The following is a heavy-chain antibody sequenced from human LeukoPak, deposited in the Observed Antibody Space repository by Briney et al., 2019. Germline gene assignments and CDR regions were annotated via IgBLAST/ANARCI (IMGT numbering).Heavy chain of an antibody. CDR2: INHGGST. V-gene: IGHV4-34*01. Sequence: SETLSLTCAVYGGSFIGYYWTWIRQPPGKGLEWIGEINHGGSTNYSPSLKSRVTISVDTSKNQFSLKLSSVTAADTAVYYCAEYGGNSVFDYWGQGTLVTVSS. J-gene: IGHJ4*02. CDR1: GGSFIGYY. D-gene: IGHD4-23*01. CDR3: AEYGGNSVFDY.